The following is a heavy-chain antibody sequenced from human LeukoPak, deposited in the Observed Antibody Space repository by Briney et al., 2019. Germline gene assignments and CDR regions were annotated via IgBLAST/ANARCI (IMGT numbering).Heavy chain of an antibody. CDR1: EFTVSRNY. CDR2: IFSNGDT. J-gene: IGHJ4*02. Sequence: GGSLRLPCTASEFTVSRNYMLWVRQAPGKGLEWVSLIFSNGDTHYADSVKGRFTISRDTSKNTVSLQMNSLRVEDTAMYYCTRDQMNYWGQGTLVTVSS. CDR3: TRDQMNY. V-gene: IGHV3-53*01. D-gene: IGHD5-24*01.